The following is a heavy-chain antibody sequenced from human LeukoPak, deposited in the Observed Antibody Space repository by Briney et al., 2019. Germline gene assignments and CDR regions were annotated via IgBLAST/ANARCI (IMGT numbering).Heavy chain of an antibody. CDR1: GYTFTSYG. J-gene: IGHJ6*02. V-gene: IGHV1-18*01. Sequence: ASVTVSCKASGYTFTSYGISWVRQAPGQGLEWMGWISAYNGNTNYAQKLQGRVTMTTDTSTSTAYMELRSLRSGDTAVYYCARDQAARHYYYYYGMDVWGQGTTVTVSS. CDR2: ISAYNGNT. CDR3: ARDQAARHYYYYYGMDV. D-gene: IGHD6-6*01.